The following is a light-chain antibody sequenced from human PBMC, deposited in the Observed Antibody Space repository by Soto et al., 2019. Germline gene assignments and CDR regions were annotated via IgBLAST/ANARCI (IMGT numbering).Light chain of an antibody. V-gene: IGLV2-14*01. CDR1: SSDVGGYNY. Sequence: QSALTQPASVSGSPGQSITISCTGTSSDVGGYNYVSWYQQHPGKAPKLMIYEVSNRPSGVSNRFSGSESGNTASLTISGVQAEDEADYYCCSYTSSSPVVFGGGTKLTVL. J-gene: IGLJ2*01. CDR3: CSYTSSSPVV. CDR2: EVS.